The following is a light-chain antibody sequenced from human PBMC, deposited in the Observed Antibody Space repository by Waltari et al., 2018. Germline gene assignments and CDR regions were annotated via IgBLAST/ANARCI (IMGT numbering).Light chain of an antibody. CDR2: DAT. CDR1: QGISKF. Sequence: DIQMTQSPSSLSASVGDRVTITCQASQGISKFVNWYQHKAGKATKLLIHDATRLEVGVLSRFTGSGSGTDFTFTVSSLQPEYIATYYCQQFDSVPYTFGQGTKLEI. CDR3: QQFDSVPYT. V-gene: IGKV1-33*01. J-gene: IGKJ2*01.